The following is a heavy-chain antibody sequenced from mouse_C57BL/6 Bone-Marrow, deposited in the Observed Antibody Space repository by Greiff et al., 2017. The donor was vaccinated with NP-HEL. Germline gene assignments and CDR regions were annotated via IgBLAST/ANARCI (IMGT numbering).Heavy chain of an antibody. V-gene: IGHV1-55*01. CDR1: GYTFTSYW. CDR2: IYPGSGST. Sequence: QVQLQQPGAELVKPGASVKMSCKASGYTFTSYWITWVKQRPGQGLEWIGDIYPGSGSTNYNEKFKSKATLTVDTSSSTAYMQLSSLTSEDSAVYYGARFEDYYGSSLLGYWGQGTTLTVSS. CDR3: ARFEDYYGSSLLGY. J-gene: IGHJ2*01. D-gene: IGHD1-1*01.